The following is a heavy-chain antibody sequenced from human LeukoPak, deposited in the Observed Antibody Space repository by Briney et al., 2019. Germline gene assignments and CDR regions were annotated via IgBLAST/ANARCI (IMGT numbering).Heavy chain of an antibody. Sequence: PSETLSLTCAVYGGSFSGYYWSWIRQPPGKGLEWIGEINHSGSTNYNPSLKSRVTISVDTSKNQFSLKLSSVTAADTAVYYCARDLDYRGFDYWGQGTPVTVSS. V-gene: IGHV4-34*01. CDR3: ARDLDYRGFDY. J-gene: IGHJ4*02. CDR2: INHSGST. CDR1: GGSFSGYY. D-gene: IGHD4-11*01.